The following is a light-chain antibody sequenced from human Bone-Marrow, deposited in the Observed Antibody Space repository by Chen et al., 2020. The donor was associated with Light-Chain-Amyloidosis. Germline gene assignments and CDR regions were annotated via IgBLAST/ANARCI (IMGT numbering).Light chain of an antibody. J-gene: IGLJ3*02. Sequence: SYVLTQPSSVSVAPGQTATIACGGNNIGSTSVHWYQQTPGQAPLLVVYDDSDRPSGIPERLSSSNSGNTANLTNSRVEAGDEADYYCQVWDRSSDHPVFGGGTKLTVL. CDR1: NIGSTS. CDR3: QVWDRSSDHPV. V-gene: IGLV3-21*02. CDR2: DDS.